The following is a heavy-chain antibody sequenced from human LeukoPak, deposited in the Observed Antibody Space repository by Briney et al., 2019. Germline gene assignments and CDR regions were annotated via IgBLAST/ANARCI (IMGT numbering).Heavy chain of an antibody. CDR2: IYPGDSGT. Sequence: GESLKISCKGSGFSFTSYWIAWVRQMPGKGLEWMGIIYPGDSGTRYSPSFQGQVTISADKSITTAYLQWSSLKASDTAMYYCARGAYYFGLWYFDYWGQGTLVTVSS. CDR3: ARGAYYFGLWYFDY. CDR1: GFSFTSYW. J-gene: IGHJ4*02. V-gene: IGHV5-51*01. D-gene: IGHD3-10*01.